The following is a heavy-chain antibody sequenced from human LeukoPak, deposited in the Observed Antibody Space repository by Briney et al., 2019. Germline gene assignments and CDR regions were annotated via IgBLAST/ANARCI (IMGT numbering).Heavy chain of an antibody. CDR2: MSYSWST. CDR3: ARRGHNSGSYSHFDL. Sequence: SQTLSLTCTVSGGSISNYFWSWIRQPPGRGLEWIGYMSYSWSTNYSPSLTSRVTISIDTSKNQFSMKLNSVTAADTAVYYCARRGHNSGSYSHFDLWGRGTLVTVSS. J-gene: IGHJ2*01. V-gene: IGHV4-59*01. D-gene: IGHD1-26*01. CDR1: GGSISNYF.